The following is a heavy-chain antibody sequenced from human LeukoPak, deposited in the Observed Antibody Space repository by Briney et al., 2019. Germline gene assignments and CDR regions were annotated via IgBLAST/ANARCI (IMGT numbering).Heavy chain of an antibody. CDR1: GFTFSSYA. V-gene: IGHV3-23*01. CDR2: IVGSGGST. D-gene: IGHD6-6*01. CDR3: AKELQPYLEYSRSAAIDY. Sequence: GGSLRLSCAASGFTFSSYAMNWVRQAPGKGLEWVSTIVGSGGSTYSADSVKGRFTISRDNSKNTLYLQMNSLRAEDTAVYYCAKELQPYLEYSRSAAIDYWGQGTLVTVSS. J-gene: IGHJ4*02.